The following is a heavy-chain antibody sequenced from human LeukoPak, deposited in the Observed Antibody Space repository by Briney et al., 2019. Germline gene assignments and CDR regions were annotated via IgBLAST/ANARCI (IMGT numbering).Heavy chain of an antibody. CDR2: IYTSGST. D-gene: IGHD3-22*01. CDR3: ATLGFSSGYYYYFDH. V-gene: IGHV4-4*07. Sequence: SETLSLTCTVSGGSISGYYWNWIRQPAGKGLEWIGRIYTSGSTDYNPSLKSRVTMSVDTSKNQFSLKLRSVTAADTAVYYCATLGFSSGYYYYFDHWGQGTLVTVSS. CDR1: GGSISGYY. J-gene: IGHJ4*02.